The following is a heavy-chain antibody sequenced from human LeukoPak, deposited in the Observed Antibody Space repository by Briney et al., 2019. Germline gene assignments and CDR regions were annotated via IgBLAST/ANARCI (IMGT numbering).Heavy chain of an antibody. CDR3: AKDLVLRYFDWDAYYFDY. CDR1: GFTFSSYA. V-gene: IGHV3-23*01. J-gene: IGHJ4*02. CDR2: ISGSGGST. Sequence: GGSLSLSCAASGFTFSSYAMSWVRQAPGKGLEWVSAISGSGGSTYYADSVKGRFTISRDNSKNTLYLQMNSLRAEDTAVYYCAKDLVLRYFDWDAYYFDYWGQGTLVTVSS. D-gene: IGHD3-9*01.